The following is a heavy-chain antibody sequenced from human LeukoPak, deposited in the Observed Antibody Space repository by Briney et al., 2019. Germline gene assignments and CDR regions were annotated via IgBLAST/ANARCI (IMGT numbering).Heavy chain of an antibody. D-gene: IGHD3-3*01. Sequence: ASVKVSCKASGYTFTSYAMNWVRQAPGQGLEWMGWISAYNGNTNYAQKLQGRVTMTTDTSTSTAYMELRSLRSDDTAVYYRARVRLLLFGVVTLFDYWGQGTLVTASS. V-gene: IGHV1-18*01. CDR1: GYTFTSYA. CDR2: ISAYNGNT. J-gene: IGHJ4*02. CDR3: ARVRLLLFGVVTLFDY.